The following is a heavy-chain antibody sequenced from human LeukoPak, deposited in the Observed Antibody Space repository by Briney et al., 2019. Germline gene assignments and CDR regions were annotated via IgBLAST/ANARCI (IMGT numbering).Heavy chain of an antibody. D-gene: IGHD6-13*01. V-gene: IGHV3-64*01. CDR2: ISSNGGST. CDR1: RFTFSSYA. Sequence: GGSLRLSCAASRFTFSSYAMHWVRQAPGKGLEYVSAISSNGGSTYYANSVKGRFTISRDNSKNTLYLQMGSLRAEDMAVYYCAREKGEAAAGTLDYWGQGTLVTVSS. J-gene: IGHJ4*02. CDR3: AREKGEAAAGTLDY.